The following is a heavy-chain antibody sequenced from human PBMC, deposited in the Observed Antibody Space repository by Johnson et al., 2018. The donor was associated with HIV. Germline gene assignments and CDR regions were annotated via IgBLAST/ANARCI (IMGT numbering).Heavy chain of an antibody. Sequence: QVQLVESGGGVVQPGRSLRLSCAASGFTFSSYAMHWVRQAPGKGLEWVAVIWYDGINKYYADSVKGRFTISRDNSKNTLYLQMNSLRAEDTAVYYCARDQGYNGFEPDAFDIWGRGTMVTVSS. CDR2: IWYDGINK. J-gene: IGHJ3*02. CDR3: ARDQGYNGFEPDAFDI. V-gene: IGHV3-33*08. D-gene: IGHD5-12*01. CDR1: GFTFSSYA.